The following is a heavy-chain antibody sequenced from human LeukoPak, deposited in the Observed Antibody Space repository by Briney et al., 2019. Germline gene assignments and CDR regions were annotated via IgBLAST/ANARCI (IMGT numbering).Heavy chain of an antibody. V-gene: IGHV1-69*04. D-gene: IGHD3-9*01. J-gene: IGHJ1*01. CDR2: IIPILGIA. CDR1: GGTFSSYT. Sequence: SVKVSFKASGGTFSSYTISWVRQAPGQGLEWMGRIIPILGIANYAQKFQGRVTITADKSTSTAYMELSSLRSEDTAVYYCARDRRGYDILTGYYGAEYFQHWGQGTLVTVSS. CDR3: ARDRRGYDILTGYYGAEYFQH.